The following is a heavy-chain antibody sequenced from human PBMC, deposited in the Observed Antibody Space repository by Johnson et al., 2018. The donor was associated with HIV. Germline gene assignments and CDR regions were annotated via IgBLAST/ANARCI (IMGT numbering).Heavy chain of an antibody. D-gene: IGHD1-14*01. Sequence: VQLVESGGGVVQPGGSLRLSCAASGFTFSSYDMHWVRQATGKGLEWVSAIGTAGDTYYPGSVKGRFTISRDDSKNTVYLQMNSLKTEDTAIYYCTTVAAFGAFDIWGQGTMVTVSS. J-gene: IGHJ3*02. CDR2: IGTAGDT. CDR1: GFTFSSYD. CDR3: TTVAAFGAFDI. V-gene: IGHV3-13*01.